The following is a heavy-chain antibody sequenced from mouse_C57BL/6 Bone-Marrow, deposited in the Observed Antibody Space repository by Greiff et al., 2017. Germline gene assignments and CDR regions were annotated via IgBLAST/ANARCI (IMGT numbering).Heavy chain of an antibody. CDR1: GYTFTSYW. D-gene: IGHD2-3*01. CDR2: IYPGSGST. J-gene: IGHJ3*01. Sequence: QVQLQQPGAELVKPGASVKMSCKASGYTFTSYWITWVKQRPGQGLEWIGDIYPGSGSTNYNEKFKSKATLTADKSSSTVYMELSRLTSEDSAVYFCARHEVYDGYYAWFAYWGQGTLVTVSA. V-gene: IGHV1-55*01. CDR3: ARHEVYDGYYAWFAY.